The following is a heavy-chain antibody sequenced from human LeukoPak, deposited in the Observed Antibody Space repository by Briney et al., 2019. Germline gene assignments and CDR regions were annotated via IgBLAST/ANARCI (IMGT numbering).Heavy chain of an antibody. CDR2: INHSGST. V-gene: IGHV4-34*01. D-gene: IGHD4-23*01. CDR1: GGSFSGYY. Sequence: SETLSLTCAVYGGSFSGYYWSWIRQPPGKGLEWIGVINHSGSTNYNPSLKSRVTISVDTSKNQFSLKLSSVTAADTAVYYCARGRHGGNSFLDYWGQGTLVTVSS. CDR3: ARGRHGGNSFLDY. J-gene: IGHJ4*02.